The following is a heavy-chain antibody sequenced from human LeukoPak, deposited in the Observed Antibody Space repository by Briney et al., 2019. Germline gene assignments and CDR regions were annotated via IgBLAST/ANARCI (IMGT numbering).Heavy chain of an antibody. CDR1: GGTFSSYA. D-gene: IGHD2-8*01. CDR2: IIPIFGTA. Sequence: ASVKVSCKASGGTFSSYAISWVRQAPGQGLEWMGGIIPIFGTANYAQKFRGRVTITADESTSTAYMELSSLRSEDTAVYYCARTVRDALDYWGQGTLVTVSS. J-gene: IGHJ4*02. CDR3: ARTVRDALDY. V-gene: IGHV1-69*13.